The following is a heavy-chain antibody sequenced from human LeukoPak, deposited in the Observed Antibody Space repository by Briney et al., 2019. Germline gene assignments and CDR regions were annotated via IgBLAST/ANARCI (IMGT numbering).Heavy chain of an antibody. D-gene: IGHD3-3*01. Sequence: SETLSLTCAVSGYSISSGYYWGWIRQPPGKGLEWIGSIFHSGSTYHNPSLKSRVTISVDTSKNQFSLKLSSVTAADTAMYYCARHVKGAIFGVILPYYFDYWGQGTLVTVSS. CDR2: IFHSGST. V-gene: IGHV4-38-2*01. CDR3: ARHVKGAIFGVILPYYFDY. J-gene: IGHJ4*02. CDR1: GYSISSGYY.